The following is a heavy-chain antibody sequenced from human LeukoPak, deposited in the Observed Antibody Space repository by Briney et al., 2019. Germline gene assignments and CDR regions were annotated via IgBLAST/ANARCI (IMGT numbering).Heavy chain of an antibody. V-gene: IGHV3-21*01. CDR3: ASMGSQEYGDRR. D-gene: IGHD3-10*01. CDR1: GFTLSSYS. J-gene: IGHJ4*02. Sequence: GGSLRLSCAASGFTLSSYSMNWVRQAPGKGLEWVSSISSSSSYIYYADSVKGRFTISRDNAKNSLYLQMNSLRAEDTAVYYCASMGSQEYGDRRWGQGTLVTVSS. CDR2: ISSSSSYI.